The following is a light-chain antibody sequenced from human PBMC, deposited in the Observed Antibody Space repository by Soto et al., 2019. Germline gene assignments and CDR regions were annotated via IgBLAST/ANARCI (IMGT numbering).Light chain of an antibody. CDR3: QQYDNSPRALT. J-gene: IGKJ4*01. CDR2: GAS. Sequence: DTVLTQSPCTLPLSPGERATLSCRASQSVANTYLAWYQQRPGLPPRLVIFGASNRATGIPDRFSGSGSGTEFTLTISRLEPEDFAVYYCQQYDNSPRALTFGGGTEVDIK. CDR1: QSVANTY. V-gene: IGKV3-20*01.